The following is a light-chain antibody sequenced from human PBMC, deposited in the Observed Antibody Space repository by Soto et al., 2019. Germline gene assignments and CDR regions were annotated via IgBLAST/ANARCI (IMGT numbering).Light chain of an antibody. Sequence: VLTQSPGTLSLSPGERATLSCRASQSGGNNDLAWYQQKPAQNPRLLIYGASSRATGIPDRFSGSGSGTDFTLTISRLEPEDSAVYYCQQNGGSPLVTCGGGTKVEI. J-gene: IGKJ4*01. V-gene: IGKV3-20*01. CDR2: GAS. CDR3: QQNGGSPLVT. CDR1: QSGGNND.